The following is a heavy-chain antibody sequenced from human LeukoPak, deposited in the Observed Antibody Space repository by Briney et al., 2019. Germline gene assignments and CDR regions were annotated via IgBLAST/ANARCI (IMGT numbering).Heavy chain of an antibody. CDR1: GGSISSGSYY. Sequence: SETLSLTCTVSGGSISSGSYYWSWIRQPAGKGLEWIGRIYTSGSTNYNPSLKSRVTISVDTPKNQFSLKLSSVTAADTAVYYCARDIVVVVAAAYNWFDPWGQGTLVTVSS. J-gene: IGHJ5*02. CDR3: ARDIVVVVAAAYNWFDP. V-gene: IGHV4-61*02. D-gene: IGHD2-15*01. CDR2: IYTSGST.